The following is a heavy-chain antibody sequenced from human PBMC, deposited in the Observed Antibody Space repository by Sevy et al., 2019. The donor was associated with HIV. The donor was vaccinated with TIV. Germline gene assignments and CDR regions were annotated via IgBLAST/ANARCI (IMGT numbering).Heavy chain of an antibody. CDR2: IKSKTDGGTT. Sequence: GGSLRLSCAASGFTFSNAWMSWVRQAPGKGLEWVGRIKSKTDGGTTDYAAPVKGRFTISREDSKDTLNLQMNSLKTEDTAVYYCTTAAATGYYYYGMDVWGQGTTVTVSS. D-gene: IGHD6-25*01. J-gene: IGHJ6*02. CDR3: TTAAATGYYYYGMDV. V-gene: IGHV3-15*01. CDR1: GFTFSNAW.